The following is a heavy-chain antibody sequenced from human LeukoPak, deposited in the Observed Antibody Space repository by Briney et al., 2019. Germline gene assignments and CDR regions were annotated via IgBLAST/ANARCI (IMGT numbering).Heavy chain of an antibody. V-gene: IGHV4-4*02. D-gene: IGHD5-12*01. CDR2: VHHSGGT. CDR1: GGSITSNH. CDR3: ARGRGRGYSGYDRGWGYNYYYYGMDV. J-gene: IGHJ6*02. Sequence: PSETLSLTCTVSGGSITSNHWSWVRQPPGKGLEWIGQVHHSGGTSYNPSLKSRVTISVDTSKNQFSLKLSSVTAADTAVYYCARGRGRGYSGYDRGWGYNYYYYGMDVWGQGTTVTVSS.